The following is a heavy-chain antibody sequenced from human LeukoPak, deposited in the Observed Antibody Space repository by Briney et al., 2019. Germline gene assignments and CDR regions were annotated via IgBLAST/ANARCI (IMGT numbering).Heavy chain of an antibody. CDR1: GFTFSSYA. J-gene: IGHJ1*01. Sequence: GGSLRLSCAASGFTFSSYAMHWVRQAPGKGLEWVAVISYDGSNKYYADSVKGRFTISRDNSKNTLYLQMNSLRAEDTAVYYCAKVYCSSTSCYTPEYFQHWGQGTLVTVSS. V-gene: IGHV3-30-3*01. D-gene: IGHD2-2*02. CDR3: AKVYCSSTSCYTPEYFQH. CDR2: ISYDGSNK.